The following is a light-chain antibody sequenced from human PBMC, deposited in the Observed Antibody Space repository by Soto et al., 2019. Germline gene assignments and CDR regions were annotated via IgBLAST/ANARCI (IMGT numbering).Light chain of an antibody. CDR2: GAS. V-gene: IGKV3D-15*01. J-gene: IGKJ1*01. Sequence: AHSPSSLSVSVGERTTLSFRASQSVSSSYLDWYQQQPGQAPRLLIYGASSRATGIPDRFSGSGSGTEFTLTISSLQSEDFAIYYCQQYNNWPQTFGQGTKVDI. CDR3: QQYNNWPQT. CDR1: QSVSSSY.